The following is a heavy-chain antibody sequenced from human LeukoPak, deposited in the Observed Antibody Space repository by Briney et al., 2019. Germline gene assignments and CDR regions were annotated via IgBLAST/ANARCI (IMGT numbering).Heavy chain of an antibody. V-gene: IGHV3-30*18. J-gene: IGHJ4*02. CDR2: ISYDGSNK. CDR1: GFTFSSYG. D-gene: IGHD3-10*01. CDR3: AKDFEYYYGSGSSFDY. Sequence: GGSLRLSCAASGFTFSSYGMHWVRQAPGKGLEWVAVISYDGSNKYYADSVKGRFTISRDNFKNTLYLQMNSLRAEDTAVYYCAKDFEYYYGSGSSFDYWGQGTLVTVSS.